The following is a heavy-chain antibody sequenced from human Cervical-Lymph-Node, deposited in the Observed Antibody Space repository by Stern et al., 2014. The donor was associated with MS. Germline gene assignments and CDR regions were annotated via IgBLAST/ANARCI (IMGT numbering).Heavy chain of an antibody. V-gene: IGHV3-9*01. J-gene: IGHJ3*01. CDR3: AKDIGSNWHDAFDF. CDR1: GFSFDDYT. Sequence: EVQLVESGGGLVQPGRSLRLSCAASGFSFDDYTMNWVRQAPGKGLEWVSGLNWNGGVIGYAESVKGRFTISRDNAKNSLYLQMNSLRAEDTALYYCAKDIGSNWHDAFDFWGQGTMVTVSS. D-gene: IGHD6-13*01. CDR2: LNWNGGVI.